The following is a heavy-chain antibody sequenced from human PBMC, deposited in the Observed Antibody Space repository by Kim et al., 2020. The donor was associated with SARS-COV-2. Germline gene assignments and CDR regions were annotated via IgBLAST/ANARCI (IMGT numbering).Heavy chain of an antibody. CDR1: GFTFSSYG. CDR2: IWYDGSNK. V-gene: IGHV3-33*01. CDR3: ARDRFGTKSGYCSSTSCSHPYYYYGMDV. J-gene: IGHJ6*02. D-gene: IGHD2-2*01. Sequence: GGSLRLSCAASGFTFSSYGMHWVRQAPGKGLEWVAVIWYDGSNKYYADSVKGRFTISRDNSKNTLYLQMNSLRAEDTAVYYCARDRFGTKSGYCSSTSCSHPYYYYGMDVWGQGTTVTVSS.